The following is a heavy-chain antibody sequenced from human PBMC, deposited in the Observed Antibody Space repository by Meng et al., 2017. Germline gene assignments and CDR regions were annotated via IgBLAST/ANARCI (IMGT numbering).Heavy chain of an antibody. D-gene: IGHD6-19*01. CDR3: ARSSLAVAGGSNY. CDR2: ISAYNGNT. CDR1: GYTFPDYW. J-gene: IGHJ4*02. V-gene: IGHV1-18*04. Sequence: ASVKVSCKASGYTFPDYWLHWVRRAPGQGLEWMGWISAYNGNTNYAQKLQGRVTMTTDTSTSTAYMELRSLRSDDTAVYYCARSSLAVAGGSNYWGQGTLVTVSS.